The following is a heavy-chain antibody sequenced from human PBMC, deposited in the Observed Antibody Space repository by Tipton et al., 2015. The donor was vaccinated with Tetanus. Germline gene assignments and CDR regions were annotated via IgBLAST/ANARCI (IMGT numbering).Heavy chain of an antibody. V-gene: IGHV1-18*01. J-gene: IGHJ3*02. CDR3: ARDKTRITMVRGVSYDAFDI. CDR2: ISAYNGNT. Sequence: QVQLVQSGAEVKKPGASVKVSCKASGYTFTSYGISWVRQAPGQGLEWMGWISAYNGNTNYAQKLQGRVTMTTDTSTSTAYMELRILRSDDTAVYYCARDKTRITMVRGVSYDAFDIWGQGTMVTVSS. CDR1: GYTFTSYG. D-gene: IGHD3-10*01.